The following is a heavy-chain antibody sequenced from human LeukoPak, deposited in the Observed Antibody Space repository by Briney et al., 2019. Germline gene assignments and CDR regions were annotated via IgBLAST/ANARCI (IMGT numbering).Heavy chain of an antibody. CDR3: ATHDCSSTSCPYDY. J-gene: IGHJ4*02. V-gene: IGHV1-18*01. CDR2: INPYNGNT. D-gene: IGHD2-2*01. Sequence: GASVKVSCKASNYIFTSYGLSWVRQAPGQGLEWMGWINPYNGNTNYAQKFRGRVTMTTDTSTSTAYMELRSLRSDDTALYYCATHDCSSTSCPYDYWGQGTLVTVSS. CDR1: NYIFTSYG.